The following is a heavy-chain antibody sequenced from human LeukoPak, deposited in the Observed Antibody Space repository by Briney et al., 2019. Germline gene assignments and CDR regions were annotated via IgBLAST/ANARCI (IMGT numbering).Heavy chain of an antibody. D-gene: IGHD3-10*01. CDR3: AASTYGSGAYVGFDS. Sequence: GASLKISCRPAGYTFTNYWFGWVRQMPGKGLEWLGIMYLGDSDTRYSPSFQGQVTPSPDKSSSTAYLQWSSLKASDTAIYDCAASTYGSGAYVGFDSWPQGTLVTVSS. CDR2: MYLGDSDT. CDR1: GYTFTNYW. V-gene: IGHV5-51*01. J-gene: IGHJ4*02.